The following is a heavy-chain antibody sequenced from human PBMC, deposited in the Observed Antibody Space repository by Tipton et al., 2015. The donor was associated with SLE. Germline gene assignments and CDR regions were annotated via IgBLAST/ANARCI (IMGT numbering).Heavy chain of an antibody. Sequence: TLSLTCAVSGYSISSGYYWGWIRQPPGKGLEWIGSIYHSGSTYYNPSLKSRVTISVDTSKNQFSLKLSSVTAADTAVYYCARMVQGDYFDYWGQGTLVTVSS. CDR3: ARMVQGDYFDY. CDR2: IYHSGST. CDR1: GYSISSGYY. V-gene: IGHV4-38-2*01. J-gene: IGHJ4*02. D-gene: IGHD3-10*01.